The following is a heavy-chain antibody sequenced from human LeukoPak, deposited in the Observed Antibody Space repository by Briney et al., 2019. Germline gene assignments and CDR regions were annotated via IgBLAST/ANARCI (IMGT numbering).Heavy chain of an antibody. CDR3: ARRGNWNVFPWDY. Sequence: PSETLSLTCTVSGGTISSSSYYWGWIRQPPGKGLEWIGSIYYSGSTYYNPSLKSRVTISVDTSKNQFSLKLSSVTAADTAVYYCARRGNWNVFPWDYWGQGTLVTVSS. CDR1: GGTISSSSYY. CDR2: IYYSGST. V-gene: IGHV4-39*01. D-gene: IGHD1-20*01. J-gene: IGHJ4*02.